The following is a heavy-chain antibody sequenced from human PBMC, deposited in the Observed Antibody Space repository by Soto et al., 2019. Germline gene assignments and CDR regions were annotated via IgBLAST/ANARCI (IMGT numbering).Heavy chain of an antibody. CDR3: ARDYDISGYPRYYFDY. D-gene: IGHD3-22*01. V-gene: IGHV1-3*05. CDR1: GYTFTSYA. CDR2: INAGNGNT. J-gene: IGHJ4*02. Sequence: QVQLVQSGAEEKKSGASVKVSCKASGYTFTSYAMHWVRQAPGQRLEWMGWINAGNGNTKYSQKFQGRVTITRDTSASTAYMELSSLRSEDTAVYYCARDYDISGYPRYYFDYWGQGTLVTVSS.